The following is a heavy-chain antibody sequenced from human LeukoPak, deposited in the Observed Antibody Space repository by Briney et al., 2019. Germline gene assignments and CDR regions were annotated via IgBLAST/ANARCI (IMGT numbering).Heavy chain of an antibody. J-gene: IGHJ4*02. CDR2: IYTSGST. V-gene: IGHV4-4*07. CDR1: GGSISSYY. CDR3: AGVGATGSGYYFDY. Sequence: SETLSLTCTVSGGSISSYYWSWIRQPAGKGLEWIGRIYTSGSTNYNPSLKSRVTISVDKSKNQFSLKLSSVTAADTAVYYCAGVGATGSGYYFDYWGQGTLVTVSS. D-gene: IGHD1-26*01.